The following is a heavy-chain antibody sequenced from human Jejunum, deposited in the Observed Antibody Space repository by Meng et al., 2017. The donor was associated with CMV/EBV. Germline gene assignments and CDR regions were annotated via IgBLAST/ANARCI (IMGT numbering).Heavy chain of an antibody. D-gene: IGHD2-2*01. CDR1: FTSYT. CDR3: ASGFCGSTTCYREFDY. CDR2: ISTHSTYI. J-gene: IGHJ4*02. V-gene: IGHV3-21*01. Sequence: FTSYTMSWVRQVPGKGLEWVSSISTHSTYISYADAVKGRFTISRDNAKNSLYLQVDSLRAEDTAVYYCASGFCGSTTCYREFDYWGQGTLVTVSS.